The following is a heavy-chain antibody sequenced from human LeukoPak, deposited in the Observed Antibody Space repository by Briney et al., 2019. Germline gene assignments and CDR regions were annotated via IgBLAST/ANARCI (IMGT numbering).Heavy chain of an antibody. CDR1: GFTFSSYG. D-gene: IGHD6-13*01. J-gene: IGHJ4*02. CDR2: ITYDGSNK. Sequence: PGGSLRLSCAASGFTFSSYGMHWVRQAPGKGLEWVAVITYDGSNKYYADSVKGRFTISRDNSKNTLYLQMNSLRAEDTAVYYCAKDPTRERSGWYYFDYWGQGTLVTVSS. CDR3: AKDPTRERSGWYYFDY. V-gene: IGHV3-30*18.